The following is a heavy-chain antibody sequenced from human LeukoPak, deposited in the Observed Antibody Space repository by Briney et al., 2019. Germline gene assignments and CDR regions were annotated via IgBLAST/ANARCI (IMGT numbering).Heavy chain of an antibody. CDR2: IYTSGST. Sequence: SETLSLTCTVSGGSISSGSYYWSWIRQPAGKRLEWIGRIYTSGSTNYNPSLKSRVTISVDTSKNQFSLKLSSVTAADTAVYYCARDAQYYFDDSGYYYLDYWGQGTLVTVSS. V-gene: IGHV4-61*02. D-gene: IGHD3-22*01. CDR3: ARDAQYYFDDSGYYYLDY. CDR1: GGSISSGSYY. J-gene: IGHJ4*02.